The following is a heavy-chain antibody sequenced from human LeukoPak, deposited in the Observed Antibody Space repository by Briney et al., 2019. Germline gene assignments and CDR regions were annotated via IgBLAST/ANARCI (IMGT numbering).Heavy chain of an antibody. V-gene: IGHV1-2*06. Sequence: ASVKVSCKASGYTFTGYYIHWVRQAPGQGLEWMGRINPNSGGTNSAQKFQGRVTMTWDTSVNTAYLELGSLRSDDTAVYYCARLDGIGRSQIMIDYWGQGTLVTVSS. D-gene: IGHD2-8*01. CDR3: ARLDGIGRSQIMIDY. CDR1: GYTFTGYY. CDR2: INPNSGGT. J-gene: IGHJ4*02.